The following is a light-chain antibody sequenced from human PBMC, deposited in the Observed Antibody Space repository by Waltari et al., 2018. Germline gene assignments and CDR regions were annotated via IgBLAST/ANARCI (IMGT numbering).Light chain of an antibody. CDR3: CSYAGSGTYV. Sequence: QSALTQPASVSGTPGQSITNSCTGTNSNVGNYNLVSWYQHHPGEAPKLMICEVIKRPSGVSNRFSGSKSGNTASLTISGLQAEDEADYYCCSYAGSGTYVFGTGTKVTVL. J-gene: IGLJ1*01. V-gene: IGLV2-23*02. CDR1: NSNVGNYNL. CDR2: EVI.